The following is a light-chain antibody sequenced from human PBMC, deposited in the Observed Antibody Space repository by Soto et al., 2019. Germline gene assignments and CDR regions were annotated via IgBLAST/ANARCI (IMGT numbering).Light chain of an antibody. J-gene: IGKJ4*01. CDR3: QQYGIVPLT. V-gene: IGKV3-20*01. CDR1: QSVSNRY. CDR2: RVS. Sequence: EVVLTQSPGTLSLSPGEGATLSCRASQSVSNRYFAWYQQKPGQAPRLLIYRVSSRATGIPDRFSGSGSGTDFTLTISRLEPEDFAVYYCQQYGIVPLTFGGGTKVEIK.